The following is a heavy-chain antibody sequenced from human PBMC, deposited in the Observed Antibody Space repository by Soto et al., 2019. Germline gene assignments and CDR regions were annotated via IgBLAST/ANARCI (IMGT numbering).Heavy chain of an antibody. CDR3: ARGRYGDY. CDR2: ISAHNGNT. D-gene: IGHD1-1*01. CDR1: GYAFTTYG. V-gene: IGHV1-18*01. Sequence: QVHLVQSGAEVKKPGASVKVSCKSSGYAFTTYGITWVRQAPGQGLEWMGWISAHNGNTNYAQQLQGRVTVTRDTSTSTAYMELRSLRSDDTAVYYGARGRYGDYWGQGARVTVSS. J-gene: IGHJ4*02.